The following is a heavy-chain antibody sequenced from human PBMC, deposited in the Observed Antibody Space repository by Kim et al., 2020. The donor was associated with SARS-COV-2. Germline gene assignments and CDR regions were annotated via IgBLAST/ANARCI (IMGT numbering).Heavy chain of an antibody. J-gene: IGHJ4*02. CDR1: GFTFSSYS. D-gene: IGHD2-2*01. V-gene: IGHV3-21*01. Sequence: GGSLRLSCAASGFTFSSYSMNWVRQAPGKGLEWVSSISSSSSYIYYADSVKGRFTISRDNAKNSLYLQMNSLRAEDTAVYYCASRRSRVVPRDYWGQGTLVTVSS. CDR3: ASRRSRVVPRDY. CDR2: ISSSSSYI.